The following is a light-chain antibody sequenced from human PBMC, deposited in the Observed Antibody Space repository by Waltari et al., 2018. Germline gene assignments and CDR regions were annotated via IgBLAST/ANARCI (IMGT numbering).Light chain of an antibody. J-gene: IGLJ2*01. CDR1: SSDVGAFDY. Sequence: QSALTQPASVSGSPGQSIAISCIGSSSDVGAFDYVSWYQQHPGKVPKLIIYDVNKRPSAVSHRFSGSKSGITASLTISGLQPEDEADYYCCSFTRGSTLRFGGGTKVTVL. CDR2: DVN. CDR3: CSFTRGSTLR. V-gene: IGLV2-14*03.